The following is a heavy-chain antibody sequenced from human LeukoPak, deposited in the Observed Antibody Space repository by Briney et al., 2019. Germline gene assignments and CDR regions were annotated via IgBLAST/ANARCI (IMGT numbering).Heavy chain of an antibody. Sequence: SVKVSCKTSGGTFSSYAISWVRQAPGQGLEWMGRIIPILGIANYAQKFQGRVTITADKSTSTAYMELSSLRSEDTAVYYCASGYCSSTSCYYYFDYWGQGTLVTVSS. CDR3: ASGYCSSTSCYYYFDY. D-gene: IGHD2-2*03. CDR1: GGTFSSYA. V-gene: IGHV1-69*04. CDR2: IIPILGIA. J-gene: IGHJ4*02.